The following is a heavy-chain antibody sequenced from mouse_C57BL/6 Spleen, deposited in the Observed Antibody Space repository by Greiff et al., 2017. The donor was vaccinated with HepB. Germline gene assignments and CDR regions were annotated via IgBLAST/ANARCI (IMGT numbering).Heavy chain of an antibody. V-gene: IGHV1-63*01. CDR3: ARSNYGSSYGYFDV. D-gene: IGHD1-1*01. J-gene: IGHJ1*03. Sequence: VKLVESGAELVRPGTSVKMSCKASGYTFTNYWIGWAKQRPGHGLEWIGDIYPGGGYTNYNEKFKGKATLTADKSSSTAYMQFSSLTSEDSAIYYCARSNYGSSYGYFDVWGTGTTVTVSS. CDR1: GYTFTNYW. CDR2: IYPGGGYT.